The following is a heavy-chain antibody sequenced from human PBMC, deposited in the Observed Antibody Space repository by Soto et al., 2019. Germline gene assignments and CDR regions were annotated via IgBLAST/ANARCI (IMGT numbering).Heavy chain of an antibody. CDR3: AQHYGDNSGVSN. V-gene: IGHV3-74*01. CDR1: GFTFSSYW. J-gene: IGHJ4*02. D-gene: IGHD4-17*01. CDR2: INSDESST. Sequence: EVQLVESGGGLVQPGGSLRLSCAASGFTFSSYWMHWVRQAPGKGLVWVSRINSDESSTSYADSVKGRFTISRDNVNNPLYLPMTGITAEDTTVYFRAQHYGDNSGVSNCGQGTLDTVSS.